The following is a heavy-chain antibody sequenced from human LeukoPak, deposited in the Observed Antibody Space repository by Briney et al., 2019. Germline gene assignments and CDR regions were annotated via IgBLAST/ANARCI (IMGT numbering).Heavy chain of an antibody. CDR1: GYTFTGYY. V-gene: IGHV1-2*02. Sequence: GASVKVSCKASGYTFTGYYMHWVRQAPGRGLEWMGWINPNSGGTNYAQKFQGRVTMTRDTSISTAYMELSRLRSDDTAVYYCAREGYYYGSGSSYRSGAFDIWGQGTMVTVSS. CDR3: AREGYYYGSGSSYRSGAFDI. J-gene: IGHJ3*02. CDR2: INPNSGGT. D-gene: IGHD3-10*01.